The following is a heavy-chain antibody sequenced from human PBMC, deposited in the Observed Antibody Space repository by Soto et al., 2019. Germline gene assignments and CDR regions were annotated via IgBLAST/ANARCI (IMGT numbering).Heavy chain of an antibody. CDR1: GFTFSSYA. CDR3: AREFYSGFDY. J-gene: IGHJ4*02. V-gene: IGHV3-30-3*01. D-gene: IGHD2-21*01. Sequence: GGSLRLSCAASGFTFSSYAMHWVRQAPGKGLEWVAVISYDGSNKYYADSVKGRFTISRDNSKNTLYLQMNSLRAEDTAVYYCAREFYSGFDYWGQGTLVTVSS. CDR2: ISYDGSNK.